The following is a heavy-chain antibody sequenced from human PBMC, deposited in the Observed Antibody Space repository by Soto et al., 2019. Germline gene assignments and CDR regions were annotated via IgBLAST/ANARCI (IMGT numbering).Heavy chain of an antibody. CDR1: GYTFTSYG. V-gene: IGHV1-18*01. Sequence: QVQLVQSGGEVKKPGASVKLSCTASGYTFTSYGISWVRQAPGQGLEWMGWISAYNGKTNYAQNVQGRVTMTTDTSTRTAYMDLRSLRSDDTAVYYFARCVAVNYYHGMYVWGQGTTVTVSS. J-gene: IGHJ6*02. CDR3: ARCVAVNYYHGMYV. CDR2: ISAYNGKT.